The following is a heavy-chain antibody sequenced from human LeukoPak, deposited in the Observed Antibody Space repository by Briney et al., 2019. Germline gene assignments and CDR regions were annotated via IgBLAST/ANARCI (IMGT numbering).Heavy chain of an antibody. V-gene: IGHV1-69*05. CDR1: GGTFSSYA. Sequence: SVKVSCKASGGTFSSYAISWVRQAPGQGLEWMGGIIPIFGTANYAQKFQGRVTITTDESTSIAYMELSSLRSEDTAVYYCARGGHDILTGYYFPLDYWGQGTLVTVSS. D-gene: IGHD3-9*01. CDR2: IIPIFGTA. J-gene: IGHJ4*02. CDR3: ARGGHDILTGYYFPLDY.